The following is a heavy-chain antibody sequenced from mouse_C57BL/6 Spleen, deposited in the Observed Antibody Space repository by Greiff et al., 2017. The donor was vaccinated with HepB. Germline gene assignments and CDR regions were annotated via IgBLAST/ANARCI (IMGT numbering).Heavy chain of an antibody. J-gene: IGHJ4*01. Sequence: QVQLQQPGAELVRPGSSVKLSCKASGYTFTSYWMDWVKQRPGQGLEWIGNIYPSDSETHYNQKFKDKATVTVDKSSSTAYMQLSSLTSEDSAVYYGARRTIGHYYAMDYWGQGTSVTVSS. D-gene: IGHD2-14*01. CDR1: GYTFTSYW. V-gene: IGHV1-61*01. CDR3: ARRTIGHYYAMDY. CDR2: IYPSDSET.